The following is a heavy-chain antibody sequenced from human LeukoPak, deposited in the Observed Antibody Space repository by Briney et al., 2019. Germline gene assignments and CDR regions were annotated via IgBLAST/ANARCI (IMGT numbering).Heavy chain of an antibody. V-gene: IGHV4-59*01. CDR3: ARGAAAMDMDV. D-gene: IGHD5-18*01. J-gene: IGHJ3*01. CDR1: GGSISSYY. Sequence: SETLSLTCTVSGGSISSYYWTWIRQPPGKGLEWIGYIYYSGSTNYNPSLKSRVTISVDTSKNQFSLKLSSVTAADTAVYYCARGAAAMDMDVWGQGIVVTVSS. CDR2: IYYSGST.